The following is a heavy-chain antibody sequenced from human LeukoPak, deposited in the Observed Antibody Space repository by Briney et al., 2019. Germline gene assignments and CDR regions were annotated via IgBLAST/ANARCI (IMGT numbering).Heavy chain of an antibody. CDR3: ARQSDMGVFNWFDP. D-gene: IGHD3-16*01. V-gene: IGHV4-39*01. CDR2: IYYSGST. J-gene: IGHJ5*02. CDR1: GGSISSSSYY. Sequence: SETLSLTCTVSGGSISSSSYYWGWIRQPPGKGLEWIGSIYYSGSTYYNPSLKSRVTISVDTSKNQFSLKLSSVTAADTAVYYCARQSDMGVFNWFDPWGQGTLVTVSS.